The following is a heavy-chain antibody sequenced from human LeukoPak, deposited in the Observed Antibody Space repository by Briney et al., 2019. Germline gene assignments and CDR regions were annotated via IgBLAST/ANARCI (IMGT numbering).Heavy chain of an antibody. CDR1: GGSISSSNW. D-gene: IGHD1-7*01. V-gene: IGHV4-4*02. J-gene: IGHJ6*03. Sequence: SGTLSLTCAVSGGSISSSNWWSWVRQPPGKGLEWIGEIYHSGSTNYNPSLKSRVTISVDKSKNQFSLKLSSVTAADTAVYYCATLTGTTSRDLYYYYYMDVWGKGTTVTVSS. CDR2: IYHSGST. CDR3: ATLTGTTSRDLYYYYYMDV.